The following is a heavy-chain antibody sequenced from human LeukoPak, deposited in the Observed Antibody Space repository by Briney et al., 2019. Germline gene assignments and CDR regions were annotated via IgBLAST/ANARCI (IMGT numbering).Heavy chain of an antibody. CDR1: GGSFSGYY. J-gene: IGHJ6*03. Sequence: SETLSLTCAVYGGSFSGYYWSWIRQPPGKGLEWIGEINHSGSTNYNPSLKSRVTISVDTSKNQFSLKLSSVTAADTAVYYCARVIAARIYYYYYYMDVWGEGTTVTVSS. V-gene: IGHV4-34*01. D-gene: IGHD6-6*01. CDR3: ARVIAARIYYYYYYMDV. CDR2: INHSGST.